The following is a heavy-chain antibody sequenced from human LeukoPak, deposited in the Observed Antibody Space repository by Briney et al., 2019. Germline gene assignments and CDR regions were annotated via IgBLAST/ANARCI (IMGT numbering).Heavy chain of an antibody. CDR2: ISSSGSTI. CDR3: ARGVDYYENSGTIDY. Sequence: GGSLRLSRAASGFTFSDYYMSWIRQAPGKGLEWVSYISSSGSTIYYADSVKGRFTISRDNAKNSLYLQMNSLRAEDTAVYYCARGVDYYENSGTIDYWGQGTLVTVSS. CDR1: GFTFSDYY. V-gene: IGHV3-11*01. J-gene: IGHJ4*02. D-gene: IGHD3-22*01.